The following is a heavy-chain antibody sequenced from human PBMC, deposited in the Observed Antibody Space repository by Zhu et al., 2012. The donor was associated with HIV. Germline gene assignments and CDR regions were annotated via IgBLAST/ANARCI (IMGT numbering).Heavy chain of an antibody. D-gene: IGHD5-18*01. CDR1: GDSVTSYY. V-gene: IGHV4-59*02. J-gene: IGHJ4*02. CDR3: ARRGYTYDNFDS. Sequence: QVQLQESGPRLVKPSETLSLTCTVSGDSVTSYYWSWIRQPPGKGLEWIGYIYHSGSSISNPSLKSRIIMSIDTSKNQLSLNLRSVTTSDTAVYYCARRGYTYDNFDSWGQGTLVTVSS. CDR2: IYHSGSS.